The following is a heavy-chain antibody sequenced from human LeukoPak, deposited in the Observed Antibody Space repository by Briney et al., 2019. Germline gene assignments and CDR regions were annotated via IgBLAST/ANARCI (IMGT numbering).Heavy chain of an antibody. V-gene: IGHV1-2*02. CDR1: GYTFTGYY. CDR3: ARGEMITFGGVIVISTFDI. Sequence: ASVKVSCKTSGYTFTGYYIQWVRQAPEQGLEWMGYINPTSGGTNYAQEFQGRVTMTRDTSISTAYMELSRLTSDDTAVYYCARGEMITFGGVIVISTFDIWGQGTMVTVS. J-gene: IGHJ3*02. CDR2: INPTSGGT. D-gene: IGHD3-16*02.